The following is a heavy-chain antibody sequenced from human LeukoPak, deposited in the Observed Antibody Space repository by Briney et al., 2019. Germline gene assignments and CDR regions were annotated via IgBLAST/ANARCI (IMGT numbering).Heavy chain of an antibody. CDR2: ISGSGGST. Sequence: PGGSLRLSCAASGFTFNTYTMTWVRQAPGKGLEWVSAISGSGGSTYYADSVKGRFTISRDNSKNTLYLQMNSLRAEDTAVYYCAKGVTGYSSSWSSYYYYGMDVWGQGTTVTVSS. D-gene: IGHD6-13*01. J-gene: IGHJ6*02. CDR3: AKGVTGYSSSWSSYYYYGMDV. V-gene: IGHV3-23*01. CDR1: GFTFNTYT.